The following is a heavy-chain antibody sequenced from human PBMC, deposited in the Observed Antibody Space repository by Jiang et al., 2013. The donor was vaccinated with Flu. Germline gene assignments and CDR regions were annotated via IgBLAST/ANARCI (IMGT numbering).Heavy chain of an antibody. CDR1: DGSITTDNW. V-gene: IGHV4-4*02. J-gene: IGHJ4*02. CDR3: ARETSHTGYYHDYSGHQSYLDS. CDR2: IHHRGTT. Sequence: GLVKPSGTLSLTCVVSDGSITTDNWWSWVRQPPGKGLEWIGEIHHRGTTNYNPSFRSRVTMSIETSKNQFSLMLTSATAADTAVYFCARETSHTGYYHDYSGHQSYLDSWGRGTLVTVSS. D-gene: IGHD3-22*01.